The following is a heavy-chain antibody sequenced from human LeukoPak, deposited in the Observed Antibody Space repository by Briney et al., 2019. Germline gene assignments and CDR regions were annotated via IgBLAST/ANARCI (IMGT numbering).Heavy chain of an antibody. Sequence: GGSLRPSCTTSGFIFSNYGMHWVRQAPGKGLEWVAFIRHDGSNKYYADSVKGRCTISRDNSKKTVYLQMNSLRTEDTAVYYCAKDRWLQGYFDYWGQGTLVTVSS. J-gene: IGHJ4*02. CDR1: GFIFSNYG. CDR2: IRHDGSNK. V-gene: IGHV3-30*02. D-gene: IGHD5-24*01. CDR3: AKDRWLQGYFDY.